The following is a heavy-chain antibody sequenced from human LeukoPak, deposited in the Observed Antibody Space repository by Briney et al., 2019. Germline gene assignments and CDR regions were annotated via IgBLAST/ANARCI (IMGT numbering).Heavy chain of an antibody. D-gene: IGHD5-12*01. CDR2: INPNSGGT. J-gene: IGHJ6*03. CDR1: GYTFTRDA. Sequence: VASVKVSCKASGYTFTRDAMNGVRQAPGQGLEWMGWINPNSGGTNYAQKFQGRVTMTRDTSISTAYMELSRLRSDDTAVYYCARGGYTMATIYYYYYYYMDVWGKGTTVTISS. V-gene: IGHV1-2*02. CDR3: ARGGYTMATIYYYYYYYMDV.